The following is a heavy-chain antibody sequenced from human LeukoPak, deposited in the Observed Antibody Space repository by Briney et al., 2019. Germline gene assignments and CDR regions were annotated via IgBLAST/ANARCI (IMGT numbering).Heavy chain of an antibody. J-gene: IGHJ3*02. CDR1: GFTFSSYS. D-gene: IGHD3-3*01. CDR3: VRTLTPITIFGVAQREYAFDI. Sequence: QTGGSLRLSCAASGFTFSSYSMNWVRQAPGKGLEWVSYISSSSTIYYADSVKGRFTISRDNAKNSLYLQMNSLRAEDTAVYYCVRTLTPITIFGVAQREYAFDIWGQGTMVTVSS. CDR2: ISSSSTI. V-gene: IGHV3-48*01.